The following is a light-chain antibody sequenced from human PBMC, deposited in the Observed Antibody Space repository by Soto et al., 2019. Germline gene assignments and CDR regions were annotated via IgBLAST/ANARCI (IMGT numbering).Light chain of an antibody. V-gene: IGKV1-33*01. Sequence: IQVTQSPSSLSASIGNRVTITCQASQDIGNYLTWYQQTPGKAPKLLMHDASILETGVPSRFRGSGSGTNFTLTISSLQPEDIATYYWRQYDVLPYTFGPGPKLEI. CDR1: QDIGNY. CDR2: DAS. J-gene: IGKJ2*01. CDR3: RQYDVLPYT.